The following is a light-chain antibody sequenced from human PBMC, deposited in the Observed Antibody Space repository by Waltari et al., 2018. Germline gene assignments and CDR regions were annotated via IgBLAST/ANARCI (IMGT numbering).Light chain of an antibody. CDR2: EGS. CDR1: SSDVGRYNL. V-gene: IGLV2-23*01. J-gene: IGLJ3*02. CDR3: CSYADTSTPNWV. Sequence: QSALTQPASVSGSPGQSITISCTGTSSDVGRYNLVSWYQQHPGKAPKLMIYEGSKRPSGVSNRFSGSKSGNTASLTISGLQAEDEADYYCCSYADTSTPNWVFGGGTKLTVL.